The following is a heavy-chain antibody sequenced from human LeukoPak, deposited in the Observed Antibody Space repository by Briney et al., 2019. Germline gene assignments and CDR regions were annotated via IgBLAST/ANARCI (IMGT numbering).Heavy chain of an antibody. Sequence: AASVKVSCKASGYTFTNYYMNWVRQAPGPGLEWMGIINPSGGSTSYAQKFQGRVTVTRDTSTSTVYMELSSLRSEDTAMYYCAREGEIGYDLSDYWGQGTLVTVSS. D-gene: IGHD5-12*01. J-gene: IGHJ4*02. V-gene: IGHV1-46*01. CDR1: GYTFTNYY. CDR2: INPSGGST. CDR3: AREGEIGYDLSDY.